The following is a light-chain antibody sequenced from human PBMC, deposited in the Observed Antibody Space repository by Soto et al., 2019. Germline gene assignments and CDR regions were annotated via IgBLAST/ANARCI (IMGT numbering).Light chain of an antibody. Sequence: EVVMTQSPATLSVSPGERVTLSCRASQSIKAHLAWYQQKPGQAPRLLIHGASTRATGIPARFSGSGFGTEFILTISSLQSEDFAVYYCQQYNNWPPWTFGQGTKVEIK. J-gene: IGKJ1*01. CDR3: QQYNNWPPWT. CDR2: GAS. CDR1: QSIKAH. V-gene: IGKV3-15*01.